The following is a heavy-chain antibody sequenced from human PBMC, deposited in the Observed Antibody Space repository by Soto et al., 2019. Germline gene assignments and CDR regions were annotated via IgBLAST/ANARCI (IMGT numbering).Heavy chain of an antibody. CDR2: IYYSGST. D-gene: IGHD3-16*02. V-gene: IGHV4-39*01. J-gene: IGHJ4*02. Sequence: SETLSLTCTVSGGSISSSSYYWGWIRQPPGKGLEWIGSIYYSGSTYYNPSLKSRVTISVDTSKNQFSLKLSSVTAADTAVYYCARLSYDYIWGSYRPNYFGYWGQGTLVTVS. CDR3: ARLSYDYIWGSYRPNYFGY. CDR1: GGSISSSSYY.